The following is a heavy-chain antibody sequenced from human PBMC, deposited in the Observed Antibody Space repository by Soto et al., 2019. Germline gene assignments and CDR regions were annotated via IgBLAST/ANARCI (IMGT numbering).Heavy chain of an antibody. J-gene: IGHJ4*02. Sequence: QIALKESGPTLVKPKQTLTLTCTFSGFSLTTGGVGVGWIRQPPGKALEWLALIYWDDDKRYSPSLTRRLTITKDTSNNQVVLTMTNVDPTDTGTYYCAHRESDREAYWGQGILVTVSS. D-gene: IGHD3-10*01. CDR3: AHRESDREAY. CDR2: IYWDDDK. CDR1: GFSLTTGGVG. V-gene: IGHV2-5*02.